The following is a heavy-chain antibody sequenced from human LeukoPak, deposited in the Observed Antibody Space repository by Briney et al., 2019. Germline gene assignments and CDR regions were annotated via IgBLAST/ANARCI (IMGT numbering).Heavy chain of an antibody. CDR3: ARGSSMVRGVSPFDP. D-gene: IGHD3-10*01. V-gene: IGHV4-61*08. Sequence: PSQTLSLTCAVSGGSISSGGYSWSWIRQPPGKGLEWIGYIYYSGSTNYNPSLKSRVTISVDTSKNQFSLKLSPVTAADTAVYYCARGSSMVRGVSPFDPWGQGTLVTVSS. J-gene: IGHJ5*02. CDR2: IYYSGST. CDR1: GGSISSGGYS.